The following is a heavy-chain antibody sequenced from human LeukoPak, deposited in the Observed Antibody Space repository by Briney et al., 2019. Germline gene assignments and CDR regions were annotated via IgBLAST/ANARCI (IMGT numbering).Heavy chain of an antibody. CDR2: IYYSGST. Sequence: SETLSLTCTVSGGSISSYYWTWIRQTPGKELEWIGYIYYSGSTNYNPSLKSRVSISVDTSRNQLSLMLTSVTAADTAVYYCARGGYSSSWSLGMDVWGQGTMVTVSS. J-gene: IGHJ6*02. V-gene: IGHV4-59*12. CDR3: ARGGYSSSWSLGMDV. CDR1: GGSISSYY. D-gene: IGHD6-13*01.